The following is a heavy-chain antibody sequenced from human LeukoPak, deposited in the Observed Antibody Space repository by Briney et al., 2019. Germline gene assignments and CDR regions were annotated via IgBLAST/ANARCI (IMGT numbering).Heavy chain of an antibody. CDR2: INPSGGST. CDR1: GYTFTSYY. CDR3: ARGKVVVPAATVRFDP. Sequence: ASVKVSCKASGYTFTSYYMHWVRQAPGQGLEWMGIINPSGGSTSYAQKSQGRVTMTRDTSTSTVYMELSSLRSEDTAVYYCARGKVVVPAATVRFDPWGQGTLVTVSS. D-gene: IGHD2-2*01. J-gene: IGHJ5*02. V-gene: IGHV1-46*03.